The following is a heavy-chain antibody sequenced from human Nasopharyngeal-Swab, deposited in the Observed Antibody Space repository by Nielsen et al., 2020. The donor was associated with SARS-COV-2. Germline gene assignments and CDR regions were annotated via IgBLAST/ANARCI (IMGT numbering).Heavy chain of an antibody. J-gene: IGHJ4*02. CDR1: GYTFSSYG. V-gene: IGHV1-18*01. CDR2: ISPYNDYT. Sequence: ASVKVSCKSSGYTFSSYGSAWVRQAPGQGLEWLGWISPYNDYTHYAQKFQGSVTMNSDTSTSTPYLELRSLTSDDTAVYYCARELGVGLFDYWGQGTLVTVSS. D-gene: IGHD3-16*01. CDR3: ARELGVGLFDY.